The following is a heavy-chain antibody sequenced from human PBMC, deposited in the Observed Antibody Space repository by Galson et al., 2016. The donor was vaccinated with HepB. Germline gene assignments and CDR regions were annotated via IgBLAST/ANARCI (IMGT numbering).Heavy chain of an antibody. CDR2: ISYDGDQK. Sequence: SLRLSCAASGFTFRDYGIHWVRQAPGKGMQWVAVISYDGDQKYYVDSVKGRFTISRDNSKNILFLQMNSLSAEDTAVYYCAKGAFGAITDYFDSWGQGTLVTVS. V-gene: IGHV3-30*18. J-gene: IGHJ4*02. CDR1: GFTFRDYG. CDR3: AKGAFGAITDYFDS. D-gene: IGHD4/OR15-4a*01.